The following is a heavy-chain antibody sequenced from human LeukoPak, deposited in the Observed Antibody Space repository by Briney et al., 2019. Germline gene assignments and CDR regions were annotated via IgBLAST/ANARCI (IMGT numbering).Heavy chain of an antibody. CDR3: AKDIRRYSSGWFDY. V-gene: IGHV3-9*03. D-gene: IGHD6-19*01. J-gene: IGHJ4*02. CDR1: GFTFDDYA. CDR2: ISWNSGSI. Sequence: GRSLRLSCAASGFTFDDYAMHWVRQAPGKGLEGVSGISWNSGSIGYADSVKGRFTISRDNAKNSLYLQMNSLRAEDMALYYCAKDIRRYSSGWFDYWGQGTLVTVSS.